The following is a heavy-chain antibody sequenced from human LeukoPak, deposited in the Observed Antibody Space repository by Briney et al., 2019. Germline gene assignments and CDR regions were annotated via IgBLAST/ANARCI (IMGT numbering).Heavy chain of an antibody. CDR3: ARMVYAPIWFDP. V-gene: IGHV4-59*11. CDR1: GGSFSSHY. J-gene: IGHJ5*02. CDR2: IYYSGST. D-gene: IGHD2-8*01. Sequence: SETLSLTCTVSGGSFSSHYWSWIRQPPGKGLEWIGYIYYSGSTNYNPSPKSRVTISVDTSKNQLFFKHRSVPAADTAAYYFARMVYAPIWFDPWGEGTLVTVSS.